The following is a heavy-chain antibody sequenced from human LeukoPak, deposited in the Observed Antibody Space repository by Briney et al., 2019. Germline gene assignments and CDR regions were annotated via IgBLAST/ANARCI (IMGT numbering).Heavy chain of an antibody. V-gene: IGHV3-23*01. CDR1: GFIFNNYA. J-gene: IGHJ4*01. CDR3: ARRGGSSWSSFDY. Sequence: PGGSLRLSCVASGFIFNNYAMNWVRQAPGKGLEWVSGIGGLGGSAYYAASVKGRFIISRDNSGNTLFFQLTNLRVEDTAVYYCARRGGSSWSSFDYWGHGTLVTVSS. CDR2: IGGLGGSA. D-gene: IGHD6-13*01.